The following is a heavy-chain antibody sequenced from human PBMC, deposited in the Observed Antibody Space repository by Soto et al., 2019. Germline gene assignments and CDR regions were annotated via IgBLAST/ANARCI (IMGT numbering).Heavy chain of an antibody. CDR1: GFSLSISGVG. CDR2: IYWDDDK. V-gene: IGHV2-5*02. CDR3: AHRLGCDDRFGY. Sequence: QITLKESGPTLVKPTQTLTLTCTFSGFSLSISGVGVGWIRQPPGKALEWLALIYWDDDKRYSPSLKSRLTITKDTSKNQVVRTMTNMDPVDTATYYSAHRLGCDDRFGYWGQGNLVTVSS. J-gene: IGHJ4*02. D-gene: IGHD1-26*01.